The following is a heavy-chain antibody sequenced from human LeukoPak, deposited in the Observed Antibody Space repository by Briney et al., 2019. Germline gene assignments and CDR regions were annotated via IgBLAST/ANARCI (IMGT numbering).Heavy chain of an antibody. Sequence: ETLSLTCTVSGGSISSDRYYWSWVRQAPGKGLECVSVISGDGGTTYYADFVKGRFTISRDNSKNTLLLQMNSLRAEDTAVYYCAKHLWRDLLWSGEGYYFGYWGQGTLVTVSS. D-gene: IGHD3-10*01. J-gene: IGHJ4*02. CDR2: ISGDGGTT. V-gene: IGHV3-23*01. CDR1: GGSISSDRYY. CDR3: AKHLWRDLLWSGEGYYFGY.